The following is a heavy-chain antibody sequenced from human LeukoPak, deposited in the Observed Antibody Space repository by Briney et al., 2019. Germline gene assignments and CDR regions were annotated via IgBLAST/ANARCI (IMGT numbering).Heavy chain of an antibody. CDR1: GFTVSSNY. J-gene: IGHJ4*02. V-gene: IGHV3-66*01. CDR2: IYSGGST. CDR3: ARDRMVRGVIGSEGFDY. Sequence: PGGSLRLSCAASGFTVSSNYMSWVRQAPGKGLEGVSVIYSGGSTYYADSVKGRFTISRGNSKNTLYLQMNSLRAEDTAVYYCARDRMVRGVIGSEGFDYWGQGTLVTVSS. D-gene: IGHD3-10*01.